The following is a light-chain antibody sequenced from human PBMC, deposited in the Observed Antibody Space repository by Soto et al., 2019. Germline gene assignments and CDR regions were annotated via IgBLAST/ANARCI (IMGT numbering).Light chain of an antibody. CDR3: SSYTIRSTYV. Sequence: SVLTQPASVSGSPGQSITISCTGTNSDVGGYNYVSWYQQHPGKAPKLMIYDVTNRPSGVSIRFSGSKSGNTASLTISGLQAEDEADYHCSSYTIRSTYVFGSGTKVTVL. CDR1: NSDVGGYNY. V-gene: IGLV2-14*01. J-gene: IGLJ1*01. CDR2: DVT.